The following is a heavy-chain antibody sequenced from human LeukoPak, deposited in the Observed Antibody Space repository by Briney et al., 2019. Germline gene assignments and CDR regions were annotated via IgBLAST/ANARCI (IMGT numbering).Heavy chain of an antibody. D-gene: IGHD2-2*01. J-gene: IGHJ4*02. CDR1: GYTFTGYY. CDR2: INPNSGGT. CDR3: ARGNIVVVPAAPYYFDY. Sequence: ASVKVSCKASGYTFTGYYMHWVRQAPGQGLEWMGWINPNSGGTNYAQKFQGRVTMTRDTSISTAYTELSSLRSEDTAVYYCARGNIVVVPAAPYYFDYWGQGTLVTVSS. V-gene: IGHV1-2*02.